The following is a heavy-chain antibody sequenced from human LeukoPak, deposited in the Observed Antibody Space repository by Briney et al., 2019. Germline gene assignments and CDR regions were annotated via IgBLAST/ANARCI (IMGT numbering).Heavy chain of an antibody. CDR1: GYTFTSYD. J-gene: IGHJ3*02. D-gene: IGHD6-13*01. CDR2: MNPNSGNT. V-gene: IGHV1-8*01. Sequence: ASVKVSCXASGYTFTSYDINWVRQATGQGLEWMGWMNPNSGNTGYAQKFQGRVTMTRNTSISTAYMELSSLRSEDTAVYYCARSSVAAGDAFDIWGQGTMITVSS. CDR3: ARSSVAAGDAFDI.